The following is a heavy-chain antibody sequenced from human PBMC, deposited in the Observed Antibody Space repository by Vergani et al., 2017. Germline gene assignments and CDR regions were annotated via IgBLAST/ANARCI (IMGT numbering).Heavy chain of an antibody. CDR1: GGTFSSYA. V-gene: IGHV1-69*01. Sequence: QVQLVQSGAEVKKPGSSVKVSCKASGGTFSSYAISWVRQAPGQGLEWMGGIIPFFGTANYAQTFQGRVTITADESTSTAYMELGSLRSEDTAVYYCARDPSSSSWELGDYYCCMDGWGQGTTVTVSS. D-gene: IGHD6-13*01. CDR3: ARDPSSSSWELGDYYCCMDG. J-gene: IGHJ6*02. CDR2: IIPFFGTA.